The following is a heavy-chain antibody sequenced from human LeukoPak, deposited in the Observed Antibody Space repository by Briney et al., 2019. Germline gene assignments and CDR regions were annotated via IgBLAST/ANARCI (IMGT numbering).Heavy chain of an antibody. CDR1: GFSFSSYS. J-gene: IGHJ4*02. Sequence: GGSLRLSCAASGFSFSSYSMNWVRQAPGKGLEWVSGISWNSGSIGYADSVKGRFTISRDNAKNSLYLQMNSLRAEDTALYYCAKGTDSSSWDPFDYWGQGTLVTVSS. CDR3: AKGTDSSSWDPFDY. D-gene: IGHD6-13*01. CDR2: ISWNSGSI. V-gene: IGHV3-9*01.